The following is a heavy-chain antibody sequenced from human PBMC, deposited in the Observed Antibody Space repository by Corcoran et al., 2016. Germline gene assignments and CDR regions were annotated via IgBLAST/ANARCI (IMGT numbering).Heavy chain of an antibody. V-gene: IGHV3-7*01. Sequence: EVQLVESGGGLVQPGGSLRLSCAASGFTFSSYWMSWVRQAPGKGLEWVANIKQDGSEKYYVDSVKGRFTISRDNAKNLLYLQMNSLRAEDTAVYYCARGVFDWLFTVDYWGQGTLVTVSS. D-gene: IGHD3-9*01. CDR1: GFTFSSYW. CDR2: IKQDGSEK. J-gene: IGHJ4*02. CDR3: ARGVFDWLFTVDY.